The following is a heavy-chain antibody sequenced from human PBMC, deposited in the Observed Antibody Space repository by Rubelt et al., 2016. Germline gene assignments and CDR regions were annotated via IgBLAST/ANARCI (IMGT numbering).Heavy chain of an antibody. CDR3: ARDSYCSSTSCGFDP. D-gene: IGHD2-2*01. Sequence: PGRSLRLSCAASGFTFSSYAMHWVRQAPGKGLEWVAVISYDGSNKYYADSVKGRFTISRDNSKNTLYLQMNSLRAEDTAVYYCARDSYCSSTSCGFDPWGQGTLVTVSS. CDR2: ISYDGSNK. CDR1: GFTFSSYA. V-gene: IGHV3-30*04. J-gene: IGHJ5*02.